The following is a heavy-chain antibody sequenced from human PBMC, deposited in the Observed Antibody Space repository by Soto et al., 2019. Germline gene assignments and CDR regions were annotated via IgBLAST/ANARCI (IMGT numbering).Heavy chain of an antibody. CDR1: GGSISSYY. CDR3: ARGSITMVRGVIIMPNYYYYMDV. D-gene: IGHD3-10*01. J-gene: IGHJ6*03. V-gene: IGHV4-59*01. CDR2: IYYSGST. Sequence: SETLSLTCTVSGGSISSYYWSWIRQPPGKGLKWIGYIYYSGSTNYNPSLKSRVTISVDTSKNQFSLKLSSVTAADTAVYYCARGSITMVRGVIIMPNYYYYMDVWGKGTTVTVSS.